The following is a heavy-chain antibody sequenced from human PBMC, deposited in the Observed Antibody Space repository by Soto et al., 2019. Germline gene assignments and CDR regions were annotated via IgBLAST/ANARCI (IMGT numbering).Heavy chain of an antibody. D-gene: IGHD3-16*02. V-gene: IGHV1-18*01. J-gene: IGHJ4*02. CDR3: ARDYESVWGSYRHNFDY. Sequence: QVQLVQSGAEVKKPGASVKVSCKASGYTFTSDGITWVRQAPGQGLEWMGWISAYNGNTNYAQKLQGRVTITTDTSTSTAYMELRSVRSDDTAVYYCARDYESVWGSYRHNFDYWGQGTLVTVSS. CDR1: GYTFTSDG. CDR2: ISAYNGNT.